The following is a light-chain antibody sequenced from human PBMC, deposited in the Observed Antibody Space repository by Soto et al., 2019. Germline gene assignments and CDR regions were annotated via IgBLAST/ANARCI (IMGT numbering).Light chain of an antibody. CDR2: DAS. V-gene: IGKV3-11*01. Sequence: EIVLTQSPATLSLSPGERATLSCRASQSVSSSLAWYQQKPGQAPRLLIYDASSRATGIPARFSGSGSGTDFTLTISSLEPEDFAVYYCQQRSNWPPALTFGGGTKVEIK. J-gene: IGKJ4*01. CDR1: QSVSSS. CDR3: QQRSNWPPALT.